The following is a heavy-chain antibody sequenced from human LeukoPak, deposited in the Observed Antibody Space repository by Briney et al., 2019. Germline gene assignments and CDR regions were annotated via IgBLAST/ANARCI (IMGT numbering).Heavy chain of an antibody. D-gene: IGHD3-22*01. J-gene: IGHJ4*02. CDR2: FDPEDGET. V-gene: IGHV1-24*01. Sequence: ASVKVSCKASGYTLTELSMHWVRQAPGKGLEWMGGFDPEDGETIYAQKFQGRVTMTEDTSTDTAYMELSSLRSEDTAVYYCATRDYDSSGSFDYWGQGTLVTVSS. CDR3: ATRDYDSSGSFDY. CDR1: GYTLTELS.